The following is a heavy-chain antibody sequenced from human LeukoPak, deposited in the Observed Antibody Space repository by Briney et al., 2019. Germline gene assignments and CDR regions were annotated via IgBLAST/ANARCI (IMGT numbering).Heavy chain of an antibody. CDR2: IYHSGST. CDR3: ARHFSRGNWFDP. Sequence: SGTLSLTCAVSGYSISSGYYWGWIRQPPGKGLEWIGSIYHSGSTYYNPSLKSRVTISVDTSKNQFSLKLSSVTAADTAVYYCARHFSRGNWFDPWGQGTLVTVSS. CDR1: GYSISSGYY. J-gene: IGHJ5*02. V-gene: IGHV4-38-2*01. D-gene: IGHD3-3*02.